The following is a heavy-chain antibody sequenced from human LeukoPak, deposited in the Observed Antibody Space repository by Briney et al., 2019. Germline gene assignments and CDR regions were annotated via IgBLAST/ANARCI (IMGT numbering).Heavy chain of an antibody. CDR1: GFTFSSYG. CDR2: IWYDGSNK. D-gene: IGHD6-19*01. V-gene: IGHV3-30*02. CDR3: ATRIAVAALDY. J-gene: IGHJ4*02. Sequence: GSLRLSCAASGFTFSSYGMHWVRQAPGKGLEWVAVIWYDGSNKYYADSVKGRFTISRDNSKNTLYLQMNSLRAEDTAVYYCATRIAVAALDYWGQGTLVTVSS.